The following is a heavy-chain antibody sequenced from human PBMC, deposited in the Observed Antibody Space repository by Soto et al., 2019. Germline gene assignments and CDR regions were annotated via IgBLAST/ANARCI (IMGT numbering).Heavy chain of an antibody. CDR1: GGSISSYY. Sequence: SETLSLTCTVSGGSISSYYWSWIRQPPGKGLEWIGYIYYSGSTNYNPALKSRVTISVDTSKNQFSLKLSSVTAADTAVYYCARTRLEGWFDPWGQGTLVTVSS. CDR2: IYYSGST. V-gene: IGHV4-59*01. D-gene: IGHD1-1*01. J-gene: IGHJ5*02. CDR3: ARTRLEGWFDP.